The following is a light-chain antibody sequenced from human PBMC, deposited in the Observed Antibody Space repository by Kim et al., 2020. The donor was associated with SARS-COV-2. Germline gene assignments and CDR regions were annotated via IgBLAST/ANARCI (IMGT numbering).Light chain of an antibody. CDR3: QQHHSFPLT. Sequence: ASVGDTVTITCRASQGINSNLAWYQQRPGKAPNLLIYSAFTLHSGVPSRFSGSGSGSDFTLTITSLQPEDFATYHCQQHHSFPLTFGGGTKVDIK. J-gene: IGKJ4*01. V-gene: IGKV1-9*01. CDR2: SAF. CDR1: QGINSN.